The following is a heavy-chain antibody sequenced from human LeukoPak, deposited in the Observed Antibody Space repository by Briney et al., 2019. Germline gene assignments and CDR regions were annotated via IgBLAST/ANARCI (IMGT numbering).Heavy chain of an antibody. CDR3: ARAPSAGILTGSYFDY. CDR2: IIPIFGTA. Sequence: GASVKVSCKASGGTFSSYAISLVRQAPGQGLEWMGGIIPIFGTANYAQKFQGRVTITADESTSTAYMELSSLRSEDTAVYYCARAPSAGILTGSYFDYWGQGTLVTVSS. D-gene: IGHD3-9*01. V-gene: IGHV1-69*13. CDR1: GGTFSSYA. J-gene: IGHJ4*02.